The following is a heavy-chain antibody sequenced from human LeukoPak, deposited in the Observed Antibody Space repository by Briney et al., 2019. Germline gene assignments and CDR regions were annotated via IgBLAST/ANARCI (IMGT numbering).Heavy chain of an antibody. CDR2: ISGSGGST. V-gene: IGHV3-23*01. CDR1: GFTFSSYA. D-gene: IGHD2-21*02. J-gene: IGHJ3*02. Sequence: PGGSLRLSCAASGFTFSSYAMSWVRQAPGKGLEWVSAISGSGGSTYYADSVKGRFTISRDNSKNTLYLQMNSLRAEDTAVYYRAKDKEIGPAAIPYDAFDIWGQGTMVTVSS. CDR3: AKDKEIGPAAIPYDAFDI.